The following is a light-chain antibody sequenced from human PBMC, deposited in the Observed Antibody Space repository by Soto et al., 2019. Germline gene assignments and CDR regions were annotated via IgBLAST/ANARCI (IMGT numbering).Light chain of an antibody. CDR3: QTWGTGTVV. J-gene: IGLJ2*01. Sequence: QLVLTQSPSASPSLGTSVKLTCTLSSGRSSYAIAWHQQQPEKGPRYLMKLNSDGSHNKGDGIPDRFSGSSSGAERYLTISSLQSEDEADYYCQTWGTGTVVFGGGTKVTVL. CDR2: LNSDGSH. CDR1: SGRSSYA. V-gene: IGLV4-69*01.